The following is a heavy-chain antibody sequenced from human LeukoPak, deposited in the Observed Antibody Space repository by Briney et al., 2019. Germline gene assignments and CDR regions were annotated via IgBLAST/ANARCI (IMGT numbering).Heavy chain of an antibody. CDR3: ARVGGYCTNGVCYDKRGYSGWPYNWFDP. Sequence: ASVKVSCKASGYTFTNYGISWVRQAPGQGLEWMGWISANNGNRNYALKLQDRVSMTTDTSTSTAYMELRSLRSDDTAVYYCARVGGYCTNGVCYDKRGYSGWPYNWFDPWGQGTLVTVSS. J-gene: IGHJ5*02. CDR2: ISANNGNR. CDR1: GYTFTNYG. V-gene: IGHV1-18*01. D-gene: IGHD2-8*01.